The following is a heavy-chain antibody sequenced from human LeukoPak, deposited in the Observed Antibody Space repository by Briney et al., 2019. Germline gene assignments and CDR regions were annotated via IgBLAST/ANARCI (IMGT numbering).Heavy chain of an antibody. V-gene: IGHV4-31*03. CDR2: IYHSGST. Sequence: SQTLSLTCTVSGGSISSGGYYWSWIRQHPGKGLEWIGYIYHSGSTYYNPSLKSRVTISVDRSKNQFSLKLSSVTAADTAVYYCARTDSSGGAFDIWGQGTMVTVSS. J-gene: IGHJ3*02. CDR3: ARTDSSGGAFDI. D-gene: IGHD6-25*01. CDR1: GGSISSGGYY.